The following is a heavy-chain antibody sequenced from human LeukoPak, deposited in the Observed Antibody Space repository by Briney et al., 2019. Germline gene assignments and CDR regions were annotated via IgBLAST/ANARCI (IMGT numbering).Heavy chain of an antibody. D-gene: IGHD6-13*01. V-gene: IGHV3-53*01. CDR1: GFTFSSYW. J-gene: IGHJ4*02. Sequence: GGSLRLSCAASGFTFSSYWMSWVRQAPGKGLEWVSVIYSGGTTFYADSVKGRFTISRDNSKNTLYLQMTSLRAEDTAVYYCARRRWARGQLVFFDYWGQGTLVTVSS. CDR3: ARRRWARGQLVFFDY. CDR2: IYSGGTT.